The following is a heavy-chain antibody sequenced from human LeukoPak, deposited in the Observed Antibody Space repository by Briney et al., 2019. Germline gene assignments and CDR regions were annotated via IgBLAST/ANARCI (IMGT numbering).Heavy chain of an antibody. J-gene: IGHJ4*02. CDR2: VVYTGVT. CDR1: GASISDYY. CDR3: ARDWGEGFY. Sequence: SETLSLTCSVSGASISDYYWSWIRQSPGKGLEWIGYVVYTGVTKYNPSLKSRASISVDTSKNQVSLRLTSVTAADTAVYFCARDWGEGFYRGQGTLVAVSS. D-gene: IGHD3-16*01. V-gene: IGHV4-59*01.